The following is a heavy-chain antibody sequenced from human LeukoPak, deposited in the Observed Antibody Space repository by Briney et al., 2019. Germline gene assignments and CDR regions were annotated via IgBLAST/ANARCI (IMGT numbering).Heavy chain of an antibody. CDR2: INHSGST. V-gene: IGHV4-34*01. D-gene: IGHD5-18*01. Sequence: SETLSLTCAVYGGSFSGYYWSWIRQPPGKGLKWIGEINHSGSTNYNPSLKSRVTISVDTSKNQFSLKLSSVTAADTAVYYCAKPADTAMGFDYWGQGTLVTVSP. CDR3: AKPADTAMGFDY. J-gene: IGHJ4*02. CDR1: GGSFSGYY.